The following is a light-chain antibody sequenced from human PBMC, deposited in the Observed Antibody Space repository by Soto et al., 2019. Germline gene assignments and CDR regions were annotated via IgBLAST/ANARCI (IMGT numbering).Light chain of an antibody. CDR2: DVR. CDR3: STRTSSSTLA. CDR1: SSDVGGYNY. Sequence: QSVLTQPASVSGSPGQSITISCTASSSDVGGYNYVSWYQQHRGKAPKLIIYDVRNRPSGASNRFCGSRSGNTASLIISGLQAEDEDDYYCSTRTSSSTLAFGGGTKVTVL. J-gene: IGLJ2*01. V-gene: IGLV2-14*01.